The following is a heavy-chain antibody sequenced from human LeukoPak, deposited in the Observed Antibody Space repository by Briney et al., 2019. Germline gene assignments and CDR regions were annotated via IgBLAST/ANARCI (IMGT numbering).Heavy chain of an antibody. CDR2: ISSSGGST. V-gene: IGHV3-23*01. CDR1: GFTLSNYV. Sequence: PGGSLRLSCAASGFTLSNYVMSWVRQAPGKGLEWVSAISSSGGSTYYADSVKGRFTISRDNSKNTLYLQMNSLRAGDTAVYYCAKEPPDSTPGNYFDYWGPGTLVTVSS. D-gene: IGHD5/OR15-5a*01. CDR3: AKEPPDSTPGNYFDY. J-gene: IGHJ4*02.